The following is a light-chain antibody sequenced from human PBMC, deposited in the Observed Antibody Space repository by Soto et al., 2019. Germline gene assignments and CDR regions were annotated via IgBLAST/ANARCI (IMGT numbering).Light chain of an antibody. CDR3: QPYNNWPLT. V-gene: IGKV3D-20*02. CDR1: QSVDSSY. CDR2: ETS. Sequence: EVVLTQSPGALSMSPGERDTLSCRASQSVDSSYFAWDQQRPGQAPRLLISETSTRATGIPDRFSGSGSGTDFTLTVSRLEPEDFAVYYCQPYNNWPLTFGGGTKVEIK. J-gene: IGKJ4*01.